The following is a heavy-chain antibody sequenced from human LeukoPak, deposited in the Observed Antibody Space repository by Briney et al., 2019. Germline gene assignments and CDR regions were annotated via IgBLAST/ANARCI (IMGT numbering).Heavy chain of an antibody. CDR1: GYIFTDFY. Sequence: ASVRLSCKASGYIFTDFYIHWVRQAPGQGLEWMGWFNPKSGGTIPAQKFQGRVSMTRDTSTSTVYMELSSLRSEDTAVYYCARSGSYHLLDDYWGQGTLVTVSS. D-gene: IGHD1-26*01. CDR2: FNPKSGGT. J-gene: IGHJ4*02. V-gene: IGHV1-2*02. CDR3: ARSGSYHLLDDY.